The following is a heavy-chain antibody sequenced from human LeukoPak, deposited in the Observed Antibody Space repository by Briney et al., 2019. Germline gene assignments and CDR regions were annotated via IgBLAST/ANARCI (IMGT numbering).Heavy chain of an antibody. J-gene: IGHJ5*02. CDR2: IKQDGSEK. Sequence: GGSLRLSCAASGFTFSSYWMSWVRQAPGKGLEWVANIKQDGSEKYYVDSVKGRFTISRDNAKNSLYVQMNSLRAEDMAVYYCTRDAGSRDWLDPWGQGTLVTVSS. V-gene: IGHV3-7*01. D-gene: IGHD6-13*01. CDR1: GFTFSSYW. CDR3: TRDAGSRDWLDP.